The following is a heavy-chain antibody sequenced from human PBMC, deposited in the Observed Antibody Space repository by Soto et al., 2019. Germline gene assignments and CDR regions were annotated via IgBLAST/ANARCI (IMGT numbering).Heavy chain of an antibody. CDR3: ARSYWVGEWGWFDP. CDR1: GYTFTSYD. Sequence: QVQLVQSGAEVKKPGASVKVSCKASGYTFTSYDINWVRQATGQGLEWMGWMNPNSGNTGYAQKFQGRVTMTRNTSISTAYMELRSLSSEDTAVYYCARSYWVGEWGWFDPWGQGTLVTVSS. J-gene: IGHJ5*02. D-gene: IGHD1-26*01. V-gene: IGHV1-8*01. CDR2: MNPNSGNT.